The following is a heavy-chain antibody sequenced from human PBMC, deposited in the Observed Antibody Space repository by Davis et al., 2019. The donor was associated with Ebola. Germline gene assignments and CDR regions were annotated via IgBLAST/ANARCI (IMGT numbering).Heavy chain of an antibody. CDR1: GDSVSINSAG. CDR3: ARGWLRGGMDV. V-gene: IGHV6-1*01. Sequence: HSQTLSLTCAISGDSVSINSAGWNWIRQSPSRGLEWLGRTYYNSKWYSDYATSVRGRITINADTSGNKFYLQLNSVTPEDTALYYCARGWLRGGMDVWGEGTTVTV. D-gene: IGHD5-18*01. CDR2: TYYNSKWYS. J-gene: IGHJ6*02.